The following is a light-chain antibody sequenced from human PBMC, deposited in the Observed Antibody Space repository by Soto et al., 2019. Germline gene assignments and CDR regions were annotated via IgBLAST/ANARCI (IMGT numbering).Light chain of an antibody. J-gene: IGKJ5*01. Sequence: QKGQSPAIVSGCVGDRVTITCRASQTISSWLAWYQQKPGKAPTLLIYDASTLERGVPSRFSGTGSVTEVTLSLDSPQPDDFATYHSPEYHTSSIPCAEGTRLEIK. V-gene: IGKV1-5*01. CDR2: DAS. CDR3: PEYHTSSIP. CDR1: QTISSW.